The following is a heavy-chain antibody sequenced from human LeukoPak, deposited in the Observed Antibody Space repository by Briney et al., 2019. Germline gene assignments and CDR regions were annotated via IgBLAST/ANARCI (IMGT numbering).Heavy chain of an antibody. CDR1: GFTVSSNY. V-gene: IGHV3-53*01. Sequence: GGSLRLSCAASGFTVSSNYMSWVRQAPGKGLEWVSVIYSGGSTYYADSVRGRFTISRDNFKNTLYLQMNSLRAEDTAVYYCARDSYYCGVDVWGQGTTVTVSS. J-gene: IGHJ6*02. CDR2: IYSGGST. CDR3: ARDSYYCGVDV.